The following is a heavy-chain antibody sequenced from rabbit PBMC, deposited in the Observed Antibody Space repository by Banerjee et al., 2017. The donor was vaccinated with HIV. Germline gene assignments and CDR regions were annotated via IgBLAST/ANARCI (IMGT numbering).Heavy chain of an antibody. J-gene: IGHJ3*01. D-gene: IGHD2-1*01. Sequence: QSLEESGGDLVKPGASLTLTCKASGIDFSSAYDMCWVRQAPGKGLQWIGCIYTGDGKTYYATWAKGRFTISKTSSTTVTLQMTSLASADTATYFCVRNNVGDWTWTLLDLWGPGTLVTVS. CDR2: IYTGDGKT. CDR1: GIDFSSAYD. CDR3: VRNNVGDWTWTLLDL. V-gene: IGHV1S40*01.